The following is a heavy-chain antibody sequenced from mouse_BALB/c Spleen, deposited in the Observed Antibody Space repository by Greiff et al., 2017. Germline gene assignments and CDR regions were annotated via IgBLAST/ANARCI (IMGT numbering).Heavy chain of an antibody. D-gene: IGHD3-1*01. CDR2: IDPENGNT. Sequence: VQLKESGAELVRPGALVKLSCKASGFNIKDYYMHWVKQRPEQGLEWIGWIDPENGNTIYDPKFQGKASITADTSSNTAYLQLSSLTSEDTAVYYCARARATFAYWGQGTLVTVSA. CDR3: ARARATFAY. V-gene: IGHV14-1*02. CDR1: GFNIKDYY. J-gene: IGHJ3*01.